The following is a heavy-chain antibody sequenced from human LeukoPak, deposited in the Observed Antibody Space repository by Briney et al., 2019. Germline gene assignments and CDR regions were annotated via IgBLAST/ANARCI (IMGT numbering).Heavy chain of an antibody. Sequence: SETLSLTCAVYDGSFSGYYWNWIRQPPGKGLEWIGEIHQSGNTNYNPSLKSRLTISVDTSKNQFSLKLSSVTAADTAVYYCARDPVSYYYDSSGYYEGPNGYWGQGTLVTVSS. J-gene: IGHJ4*02. CDR2: IHQSGNT. V-gene: IGHV4-34*01. D-gene: IGHD3-22*01. CDR1: DGSFSGYY. CDR3: ARDPVSYYYDSSGYYEGPNGY.